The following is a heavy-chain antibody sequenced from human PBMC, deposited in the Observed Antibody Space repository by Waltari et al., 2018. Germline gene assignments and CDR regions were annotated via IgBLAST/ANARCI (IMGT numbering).Heavy chain of an antibody. J-gene: IGHJ4*02. Sequence: EVQLVESGGGLILPGGSLRVSCAASGFTINYNYMSWVRQAPGKGLEWVSVIYAGSGGTFYAESVKGRFTVSRDNSKNTLYLDLNSLTAEDTAVYYCARAGLGSPLQWLQLLDSWGRGTLVTVSS. D-gene: IGHD5-12*01. CDR1: GFTINYNY. V-gene: IGHV3-53*01. CDR2: IYAGSGGT. CDR3: ARAGLGSPLQWLQLLDS.